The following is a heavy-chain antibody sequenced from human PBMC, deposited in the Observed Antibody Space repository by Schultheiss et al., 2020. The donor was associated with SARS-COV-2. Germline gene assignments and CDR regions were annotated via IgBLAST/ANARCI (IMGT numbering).Heavy chain of an antibody. CDR1: GGSVTSASDH. Sequence: SETLSLTCTVSGGSVTSASDHWSWIRQPPGKGLEWIGYIYHSGNIKYSSSLKSRVSISVDTSKNQVSLKVRSVTAADTAVYYCARVETVATFFDYWGQGTPVTVSS. J-gene: IGHJ4*02. CDR3: ARVETVATFFDY. CDR2: IYHSGNI. D-gene: IGHD4-23*01. V-gene: IGHV4-61*01.